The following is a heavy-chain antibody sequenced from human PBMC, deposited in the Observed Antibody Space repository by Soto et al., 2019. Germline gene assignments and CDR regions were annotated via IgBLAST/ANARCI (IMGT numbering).Heavy chain of an antibody. J-gene: IGHJ6*02. V-gene: IGHV4-59*01. CDR2: IYYSGST. CDR1: GGSISSDY. CDR3: ARWLARGYYYGMDV. Sequence: QVQLQESGPGLVKPSETLSLTCTVSGGSISSDYWTWIRQPPGKGLERIGYIYYSGSTYYNPSLKSRVTISVDTSKNQFSLKLNSVTAADTAVYYCARWLARGYYYGMDVWGRGTTVTVSS. D-gene: IGHD3-16*01.